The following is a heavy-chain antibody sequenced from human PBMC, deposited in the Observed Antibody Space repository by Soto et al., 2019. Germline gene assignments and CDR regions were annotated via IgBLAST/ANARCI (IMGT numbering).Heavy chain of an antibody. J-gene: IGHJ5*02. V-gene: IGHV1-18*04. CDR1: GYTFTSYG. CDR3: ARDQEYSTSGLYWFDL. CDR2: ISAYNGDT. D-gene: IGHD6-6*01. Sequence: ASVKVSCKASGYTFTSYGIIWVRQAPGQGLEWMGWISAYNGDTNYAQKVQGRVTMTTDTSTSTVYMELKSLKSDDTAVYFCARDQEYSTSGLYWFDLWGQGTLVTVSS.